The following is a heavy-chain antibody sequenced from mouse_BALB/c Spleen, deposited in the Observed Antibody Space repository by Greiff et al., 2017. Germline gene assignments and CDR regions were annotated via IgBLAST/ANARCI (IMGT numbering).Heavy chain of an antibody. Sequence: DVMLVESGGGLVKPGGSLKLSCAASGFTFSSYAMSWVRQTPEKRLEWVATISSGGSYTYYPDSVKGRFTISRDNAKNTLYLQMSSLRSEDTAMYYCARHQYRYYFDYWGQGTTLTVSS. V-gene: IGHV5-9-3*01. CDR3: ARHQYRYYFDY. CDR1: GFTFSSYA. CDR2: ISSGGSYT. J-gene: IGHJ2*01. D-gene: IGHD2-14*01.